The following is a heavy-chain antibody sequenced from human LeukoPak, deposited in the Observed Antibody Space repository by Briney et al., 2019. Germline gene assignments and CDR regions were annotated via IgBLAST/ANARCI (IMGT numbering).Heavy chain of an antibody. CDR3: ARDLVGGIWSAGF. J-gene: IGHJ4*02. CDR1: GYTFTGYY. V-gene: IGHV1-2*06. CDR2: ITPNTCDT. Sequence: ASVKVSCKTSGYTFTGYYLHWVRQAPGQGLEWMGRITPNTCDTIYAQRFQGRATIPRDTYISAAYMELSSLRYDDTAIYYCARDLVGGIWSAGFWGQGTLVTVSS. D-gene: IGHD3-3*01.